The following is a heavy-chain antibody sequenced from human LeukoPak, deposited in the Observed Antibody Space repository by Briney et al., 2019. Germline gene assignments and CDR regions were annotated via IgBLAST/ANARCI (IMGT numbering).Heavy chain of an antibody. CDR3: ARDLTPRYRSSWYFVFPQLSMVV. Sequence: GASVKLSCTASGYTFTSYGISWVRQAPGQGLEWMGSISAYNGNTNYAETLKGRVTMTTDTSTSTVYMELRSLRADDTAVYYCARDLTPRYRSSWYFVFPQLSMVVWGKGNTV. V-gene: IGHV1-18*01. CDR2: ISAYNGNT. J-gene: IGHJ6*01. D-gene: IGHD6-13*01. CDR1: GYTFTSYG.